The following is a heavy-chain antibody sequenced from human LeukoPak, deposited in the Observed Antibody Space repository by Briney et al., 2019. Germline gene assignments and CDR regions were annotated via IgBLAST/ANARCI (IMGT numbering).Heavy chain of an antibody. J-gene: IGHJ5*02. CDR2: INAGNGNT. CDR3: ARDLERLWFGDL. CDR1: GYTFTSYA. Sequence: ASVKVSCKASGYTFTSYAMHWVRQAPGQRLEWMGWINAGNGNTKYSQKFQGRVTITRDTSASTAYMELSSLRSEDTAVYYCARDLERLWFGDLWGQGTLVTVSS. D-gene: IGHD3-10*01. V-gene: IGHV1-3*01.